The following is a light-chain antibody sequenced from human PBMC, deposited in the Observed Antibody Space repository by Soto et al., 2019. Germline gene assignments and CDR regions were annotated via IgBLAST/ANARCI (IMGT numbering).Light chain of an antibody. CDR1: SGHSNYA. Sequence: QPVLTQSPSASASLGASVKLTCTLSSGHSNYAIAWHQQQPEKGPRYLMRVNSDGSHKKGDGVPDRFSGSSSGAERYLTISSLQSEDEGDYYCQTWGTGIWVFGGGTKVTVL. CDR3: QTWGTGIWV. V-gene: IGLV4-69*01. J-gene: IGLJ3*02. CDR2: VNSDGSH.